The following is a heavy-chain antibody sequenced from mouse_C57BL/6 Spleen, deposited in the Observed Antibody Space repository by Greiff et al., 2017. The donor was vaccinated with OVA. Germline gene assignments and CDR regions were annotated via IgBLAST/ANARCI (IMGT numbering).Heavy chain of an antibody. CDR1: GYTFTSYW. CDR3: ANRGYGSSSGAMDY. V-gene: IGHV1-69*01. D-gene: IGHD1-1*01. J-gene: IGHJ4*01. Sequence: VQLQQPGAELVMPGASVKLSCKASGYTFTSYWMHWVKQRPGQGLEWIGEIDPSDSYTNYNQKFKGKSTLTVDKSSSTAYMQLSSLTSEDSAVYYCANRGYGSSSGAMDYWGQGTSVTVSS. CDR2: IDPSDSYT.